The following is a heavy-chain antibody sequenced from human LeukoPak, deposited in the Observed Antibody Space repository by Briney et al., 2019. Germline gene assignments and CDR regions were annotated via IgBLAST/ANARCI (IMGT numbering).Heavy chain of an antibody. V-gene: IGHV1-2*02. Sequence: ASVKVSCKAAGYAFTGCYMHRERQAPGQGIERMGGTNLNSGGTNYAQKFQGTVTMTTDTSLRTPYMEMSRLRSDDTAVYYCARGEGRYSGYDAHFDYWGQGTLVTVSS. D-gene: IGHD5-12*01. CDR1: GYAFTGCY. CDR3: ARGEGRYSGYDAHFDY. CDR2: TNLNSGGT. J-gene: IGHJ4*02.